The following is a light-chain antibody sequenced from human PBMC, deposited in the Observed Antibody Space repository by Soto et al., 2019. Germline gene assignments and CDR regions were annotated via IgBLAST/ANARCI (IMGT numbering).Light chain of an antibody. CDR1: QSVSSNY. CDR2: GAS. J-gene: IGKJ1*01. CDR3: QQYGTSVWT. Sequence: EIVLKQSPGTLSLSPGERATLSCRAGQSVSSNYLGWYQQKPGQAPRLLIYGASSRATGIPDRFSGSGSGTDFTLTISRLEPEDFAVYYCQQYGTSVWTFGQGTKVDIK. V-gene: IGKV3-20*01.